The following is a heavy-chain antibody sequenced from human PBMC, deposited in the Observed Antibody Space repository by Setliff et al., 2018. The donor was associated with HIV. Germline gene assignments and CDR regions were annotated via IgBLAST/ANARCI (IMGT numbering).Heavy chain of an antibody. V-gene: IGHV4-39*07. D-gene: IGHD2-15*01. CDR1: GASISTTTYY. Sequence: PSETLSLTCTVSGASISTTTYYWGWVRQPPGKGLEWIGSIHYTGNTYNTPSLKSRLTISVDASKNQISLKLTSVTAADTAMYYCARVSRLHPFDPWGQGTLVTVSS. CDR3: ARVSRLHPFDP. CDR2: IHYTGNT. J-gene: IGHJ5*02.